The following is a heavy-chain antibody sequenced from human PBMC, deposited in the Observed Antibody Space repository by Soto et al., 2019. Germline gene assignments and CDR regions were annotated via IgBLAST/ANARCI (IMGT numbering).Heavy chain of an antibody. D-gene: IGHD6-19*01. V-gene: IGHV4-34*01. CDR1: GGSFSGYY. Sequence: PSETLSLTCAVYGGSFSGYYWSWIRQPPGKGLEWIGEINHSGSTNYNPSLKSRVTISVDTSKNQFSLKLSSVTAADTAVYYCARYSSGWLDYWGQGTLVTVSS. CDR3: ARYSSGWLDY. CDR2: INHSGST. J-gene: IGHJ4*02.